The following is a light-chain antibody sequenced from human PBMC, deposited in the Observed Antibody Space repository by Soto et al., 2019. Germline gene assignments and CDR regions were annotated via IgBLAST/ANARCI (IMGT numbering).Light chain of an antibody. J-gene: IGLJ3*02. CDR1: SSNIGSNT. CDR3: AAWDDSLHGWV. CDR2: SSD. V-gene: IGLV1-44*01. Sequence: QSVLTQPPSASGTPGRRVTISCSGSSSNIGSNTVNWFQQVPGTAPKLLISSSDQRPSGVPDRFSGSRSGTSASLAISGLRSEDEGDYYCAAWDDSLHGWVFGGGTQLTVL.